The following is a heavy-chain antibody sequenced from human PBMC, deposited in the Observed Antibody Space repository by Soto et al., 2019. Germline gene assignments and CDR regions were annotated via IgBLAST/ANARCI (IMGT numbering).Heavy chain of an antibody. CDR1: GGNFSDFA. CDR3: ATKKDFTLSPPAS. V-gene: IGHV1-69*01. CDR2: IIPMFGTA. D-gene: IGHD3-10*02. Sequence: QVQLVQSGAEVKKPGSSVKVSCKASGGNFSDFAISWVRQAPGQGLEWMGGIIPMFGTANYAQKFQGRVTITADESTSTVYMELSSLGSEDTAVYYCATKKDFTLSPPASWGQGTLVTVSS. J-gene: IGHJ5*02.